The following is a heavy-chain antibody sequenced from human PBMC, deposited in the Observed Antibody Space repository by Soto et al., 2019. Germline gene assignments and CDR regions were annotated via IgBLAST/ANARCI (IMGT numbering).Heavy chain of an antibody. CDR3: AREESVDTRFWRWFDP. D-gene: IGHD5-18*01. J-gene: IGHJ5*02. CDR1: GGSISSYY. Sequence: GLRRGKTSETLSLTCTVSGGSISSYYWSWIRQPPGKGLEWIGYMYYSGSTNYNPSLKSRVTISVDKSKNQFSLKLSSVTAADTAVYYCAREESVDTRFWRWFDPWGPGTLVNVSS. V-gene: IGHV4-59*12. CDR2: MYYSGST.